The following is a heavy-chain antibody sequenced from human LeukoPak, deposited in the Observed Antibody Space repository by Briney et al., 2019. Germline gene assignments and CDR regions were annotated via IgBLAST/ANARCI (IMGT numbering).Heavy chain of an antibody. Sequence: HGGSLRLSCAASGFTFSSYAMHWVRQAPGKGLEWVAVISYDGSNKYYADSVKGRFTISRDNSKNTLYLQMNSLRAEDTAVYYCARDDLPVDYYDSSGYPSSFDYWGQGTLVTVSS. D-gene: IGHD3-22*01. V-gene: IGHV3-30-3*01. J-gene: IGHJ4*02. CDR2: ISYDGSNK. CDR1: GFTFSSYA. CDR3: ARDDLPVDYYDSSGYPSSFDY.